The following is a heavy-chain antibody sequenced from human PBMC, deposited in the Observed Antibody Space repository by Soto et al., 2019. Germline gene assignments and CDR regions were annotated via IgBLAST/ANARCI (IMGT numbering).Heavy chain of an antibody. D-gene: IGHD2-8*02. CDR1: GYSFTGSG. J-gene: IGHJ6*02. CDR2: IRPYCGST. CDR3: GRCRTDSYAMDV. Sequence: GASLKVSGKASGYSFTGSGIACDRQIPGQGREWKGQIRPYCGSTNYAQNVKGRLVMTTDISTNTVYLELRSLRSDDTAIYYCGRCRTDSYAMDVWGQGTTVTVSS. V-gene: IGHV1-18*01.